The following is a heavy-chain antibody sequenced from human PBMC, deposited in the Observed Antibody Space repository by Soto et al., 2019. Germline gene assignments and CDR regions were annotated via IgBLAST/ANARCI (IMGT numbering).Heavy chain of an antibody. J-gene: IGHJ2*01. V-gene: IGHV3-30-3*01. CDR2: ISYDGSNK. CDR3: AREASSGKRYWYFDL. Sequence: QVQLVESGGGVVQPGRSLRLSCAASGFTFSSYAMHWVRQAPGKGLEWVAVISYDGSNKYYADSVKGRFTISRDNSKNTLYLQMNSLRAEDTAVYYCAREASSGKRYWYFDLWGRGTLVTVSS. CDR1: GFTFSSYA. D-gene: IGHD3-22*01.